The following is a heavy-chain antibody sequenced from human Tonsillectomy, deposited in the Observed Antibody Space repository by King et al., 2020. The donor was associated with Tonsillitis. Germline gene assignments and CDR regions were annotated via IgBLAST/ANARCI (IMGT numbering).Heavy chain of an antibody. CDR3: GREPGSSGWTGGRNAVDI. CDR2: IYYSGST. Sequence: QLQESGPGLVKPSETLSLTCTVSGGSISSYYWSWIRQPPGKGLEWIGYIYYSGSTNYNPSLNSSVTISVDSSKNQFSLKLSSVTAADTAVYYCGREPGSSGWTGGRNAVDIWGHGTMVTVPS. V-gene: IGHV4-59*01. J-gene: IGHJ3*02. D-gene: IGHD6-19*01. CDR1: GGSISSYY.